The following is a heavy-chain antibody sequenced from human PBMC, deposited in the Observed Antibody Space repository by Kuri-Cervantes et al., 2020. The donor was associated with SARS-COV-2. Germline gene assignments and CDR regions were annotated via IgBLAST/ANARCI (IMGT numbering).Heavy chain of an antibody. J-gene: IGHJ6*02. CDR1: GFTFSSYA. D-gene: IGHD3-10*01. CDR3: AKGISWFGELNIGVPYYYGMDV. V-gene: IGHV3-23*01. CDR2: ISGSGGST. Sequence: GGSLRLSCAASGFTFSSYAMSWVRQAPGKGLEWVSAISGSGGSTYYAASVKGRFTISRDNSKNTLYLQMNSLRAEDTAVYYCAKGISWFGELNIGVPYYYGMDVWGQGTTVTVSS.